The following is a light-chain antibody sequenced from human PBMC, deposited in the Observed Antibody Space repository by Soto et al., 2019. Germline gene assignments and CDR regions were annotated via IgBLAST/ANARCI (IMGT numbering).Light chain of an antibody. V-gene: IGLV2-18*02. CDR1: SSDVGSNNR. J-gene: IGLJ1*01. CDR2: EVS. CDR3: TSYTSSTTPCV. Sequence: QSALTQPPSVSGSPGQSVTISCTGTSSDVGSNNRVSWYQQPPGTAPKLMIYEVSNRPSGVPDRFSGSKSGNTASQTISGLRAEDEADYYCTSYTSSTTPCVFGTGTKLTVL.